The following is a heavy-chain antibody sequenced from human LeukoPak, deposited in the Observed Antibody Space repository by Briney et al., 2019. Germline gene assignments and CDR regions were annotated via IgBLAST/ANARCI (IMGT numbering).Heavy chain of an antibody. Sequence: PSETLSLTCTVSGGSISSGGYCWSWIRQHPGKGLEWIGYIYYSGSTYYNPSLKSRVTISVDTSKNQFSLKLSSVTAADTAVYYCASRSSSWSYFDYWGQGTLVTVSS. J-gene: IGHJ4*02. CDR2: IYYSGST. D-gene: IGHD6-13*01. CDR1: GGSISSGGYC. CDR3: ASRSSSWSYFDY. V-gene: IGHV4-31*03.